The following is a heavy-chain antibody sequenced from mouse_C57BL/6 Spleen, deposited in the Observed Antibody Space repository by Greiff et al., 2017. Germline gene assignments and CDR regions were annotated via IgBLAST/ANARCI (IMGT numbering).Heavy chain of an antibody. CDR2: IYPGDGDT. Sequence: VKLMESGAELVKPGASVKISCKASGYAFSSYWMNWVKQRPGKGLEWIGQIYPGDGDTNYNGKFKGKATLTADKSSSTAYMQLSSLTSEDSAVYFCARRGPPYYFDYWGQGTTLTVSS. J-gene: IGHJ2*01. V-gene: IGHV1-80*01. CDR1: GYAFSSYW. CDR3: ARRGPPYYFDY.